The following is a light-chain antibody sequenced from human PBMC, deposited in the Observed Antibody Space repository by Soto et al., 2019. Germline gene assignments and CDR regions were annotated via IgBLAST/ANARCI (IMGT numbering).Light chain of an antibody. CDR2: DAS. Sequence: DIQMTQSPPSLSASVGDRVTITCQASQDITNSLNWYQQKPGKAPKLLIYDASNLETGVPSRFSGSGSGTDFTFTISSLQPEDIATYYCQQYKILTPITFGPGTKVDIK. J-gene: IGKJ3*01. CDR1: QDITNS. V-gene: IGKV1-33*01. CDR3: QQYKILTPIT.